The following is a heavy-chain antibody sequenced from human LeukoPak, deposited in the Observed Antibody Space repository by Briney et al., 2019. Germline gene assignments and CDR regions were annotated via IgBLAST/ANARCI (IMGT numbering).Heavy chain of an antibody. D-gene: IGHD3-3*01. V-gene: IGHV1-18*01. Sequence: ASVKVSCKASGYTFTSYGISWVRQAPGQGLEWMGWISAYNGNANYAQKLQGRVTMTTDTSTSTAYMELRSLRSDDTAVYYCARAARNNYDFWSGYSRYYYYMDVWGKGTTVTVSS. CDR2: ISAYNGNA. CDR1: GYTFTSYG. CDR3: ARAARNNYDFWSGYSRYYYYMDV. J-gene: IGHJ6*03.